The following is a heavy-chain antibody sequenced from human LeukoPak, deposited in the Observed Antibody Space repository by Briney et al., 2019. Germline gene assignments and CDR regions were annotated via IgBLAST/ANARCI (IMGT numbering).Heavy chain of an antibody. D-gene: IGHD6-19*01. CDR3: ARARQWLLGLGRAFDI. CDR2: IYSGGST. V-gene: IGHV3-53*01. CDR1: GFTVSSNY. Sequence: PGGSLRLSCAASGFTVSSNYMSWVRQAPGKGLEGVSVIYSGGSTYYADSVKGRFTISRDNSKNTLYLQMNSLRAEDTAVYYCARARQWLLGLGRAFDIWGQGTMVTVSS. J-gene: IGHJ3*02.